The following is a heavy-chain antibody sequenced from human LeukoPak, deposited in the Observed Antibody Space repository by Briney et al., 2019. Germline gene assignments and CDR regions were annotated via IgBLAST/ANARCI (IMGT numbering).Heavy chain of an antibody. J-gene: IGHJ4*02. D-gene: IGHD2-8*02. CDR1: GGSISSYY. V-gene: IGHV4-59*01. CDR3: ARSPLVADYYLDY. CDR2: IYSSGNT. Sequence: SETLSLTCTVSGGSISSYYWNWIRQPPGKGLEWIGYIYSSGNTNHNPSLKSRVTISLDTSKNQFSLKLSSVTAADTAVYYCARSPLVADYYLDYWGQGTLVTVSS.